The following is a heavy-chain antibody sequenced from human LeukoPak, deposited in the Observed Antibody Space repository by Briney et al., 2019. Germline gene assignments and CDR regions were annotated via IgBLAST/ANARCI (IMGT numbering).Heavy chain of an antibody. Sequence: SETLSLTCTVSGGSISSYYWSWIRQPAGKGLEWIGRIYTSGSTNYNPSLKSRVTMSVDTSKNQFSLKLSSVTAADTAVYYCAREMGPVAVAGTDFDYRGQGTLVTVSS. D-gene: IGHD6-19*01. CDR2: IYTSGST. CDR3: AREMGPVAVAGTDFDY. J-gene: IGHJ4*02. CDR1: GGSISSYY. V-gene: IGHV4-4*07.